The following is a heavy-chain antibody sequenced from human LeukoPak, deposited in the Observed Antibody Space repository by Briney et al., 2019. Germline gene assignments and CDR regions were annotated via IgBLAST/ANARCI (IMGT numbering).Heavy chain of an antibody. CDR3: ARKPWIQLWSFFDY. V-gene: IGHV4-34*01. CDR2: INHSGST. Sequence: SETLSLTCAVYGGSFSFYYCSWIRQPPGKGLEWIGEINHSGSTNYNPSLKSRVTISVDTSKNQFSLKLSSVTAADTAVYYCARKPWIQLWSFFDYWGQGTLVTVSS. CDR1: GGSFSFYY. D-gene: IGHD5-18*01. J-gene: IGHJ4*02.